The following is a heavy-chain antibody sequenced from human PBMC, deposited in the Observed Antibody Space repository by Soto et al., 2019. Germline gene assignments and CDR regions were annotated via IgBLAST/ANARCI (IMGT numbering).Heavy chain of an antibody. V-gene: IGHV3-23*03. CDR2: IEIGARAT. D-gene: IGHD1-1*01. J-gene: IGHJ4*02. CDR1: GFTFTNYA. Sequence: EVQLWESGGGLVQPGGSLRLSCIASGFTFTNYAMIWVRQAPGKGPELVSSIEIGARATYYGDYVKGRFTISRDDSQNALYLQMNSLRAEDTAVYVCAKGNGGYFDHWGQGSLVTVSS. CDR3: AKGNGGYFDH.